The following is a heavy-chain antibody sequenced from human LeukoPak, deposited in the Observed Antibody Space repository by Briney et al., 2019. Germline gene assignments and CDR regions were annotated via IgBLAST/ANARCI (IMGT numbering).Heavy chain of an antibody. V-gene: IGHV3-30*04. CDR2: ISYDGSNK. CDR1: GFTFSSYA. CDR3: ARDRAVAGIALLGFDY. Sequence: GGSLRLSCAASGFTFSSYAMHWVRQAPGKGLEWVAVISYDGSNKYYADSVKGRFTISRDNSKNTLYLQMNSLRAEDTAVYYCARDRAVAGIALLGFDYWGQGTLVTVSS. J-gene: IGHJ4*02. D-gene: IGHD6-19*01.